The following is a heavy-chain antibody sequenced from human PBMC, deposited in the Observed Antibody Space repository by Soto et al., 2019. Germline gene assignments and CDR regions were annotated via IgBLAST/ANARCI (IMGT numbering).Heavy chain of an antibody. CDR3: AKDRMGAGVRGYFDY. J-gene: IGHJ4*02. V-gene: IGHV3-30*18. CDR2: ISYDGSNK. D-gene: IGHD3-10*01. CDR1: GFTFSAYG. Sequence: QVQLVESGGGVVQPGRSLRLSCAGSGFTFSAYGMDWVRQAPGKGLEWVAVISYDGSNKHYADSVKGRFTISRDNSKNTLYLQMNSLRAEDTAVYYCAKDRMGAGVRGYFDYWGQGTLVTVSS.